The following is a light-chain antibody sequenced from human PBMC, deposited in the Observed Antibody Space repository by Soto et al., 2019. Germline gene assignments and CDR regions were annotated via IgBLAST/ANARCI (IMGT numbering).Light chain of an antibody. V-gene: IGLV1-44*01. CDR2: TND. CDR1: SSNIGTSS. CDR3: AVWDDSLNGHV. Sequence: SLLTQPPSASGIPGRTVTLSCSGNSSNIGTSSVHWYKHLPGTAPKPLIYTNDQRPSGVPDRFSGSKSGTSASLAISGLQSEDEADYYCAVWDDSLNGHVFGAGTKVTVL. J-gene: IGLJ1*01.